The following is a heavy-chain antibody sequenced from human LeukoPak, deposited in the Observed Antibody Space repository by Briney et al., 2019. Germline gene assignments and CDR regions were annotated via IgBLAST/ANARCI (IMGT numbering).Heavy chain of an antibody. CDR3: AKVHSVFGANCFDY. J-gene: IGHJ4*02. CDR1: GFTFSMSA. CDR2: KEKDGRTE. V-gene: IGHV3-30*02. D-gene: IGHD3-3*01. Sequence: PGGSLRLSCVGSGFTFSMSAMHWVRQAPGKGLEWVASKEKDGRTEYNADSVKGRFTISRDNSANTLYLELDSLTVEDTAVYYCAKVHSVFGANCFDYWGQGTLVTVSS.